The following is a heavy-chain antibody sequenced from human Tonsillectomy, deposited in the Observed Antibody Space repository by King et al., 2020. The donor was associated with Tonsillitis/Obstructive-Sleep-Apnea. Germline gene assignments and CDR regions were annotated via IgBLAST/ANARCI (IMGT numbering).Heavy chain of an antibody. J-gene: IGHJ4*02. CDR1: GYTFTNYA. CDR2: IHAGDGDT. D-gene: IGHD6-13*01. CDR3: ARAFSPQLAFDY. Sequence: VQLVQSGAEVKKPGASVKVSCKASGYTFTNYAMYWVRQAPGQRLEWMGWIHAGDGDTKYSQNFQGRVTITRDTSASTAYMELSSLRPEDTAVYYCARAFSPQLAFDYWGQGTLVTVSS. V-gene: IGHV1-3*01.